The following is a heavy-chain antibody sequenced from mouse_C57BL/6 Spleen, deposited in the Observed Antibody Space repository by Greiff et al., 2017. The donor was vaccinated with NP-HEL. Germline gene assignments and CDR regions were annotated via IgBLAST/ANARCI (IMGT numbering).Heavy chain of an antibody. D-gene: IGHD2-3*01. J-gene: IGHJ1*03. CDR1: GFNIKDDY. CDR2: IDPENGDT. V-gene: IGHV14-4*01. Sequence: EVQLQESGAELVRPGASVKLSCTASGFNIKDDYMHWVKQRPEQGLEWIGWIDPENGDTEYASKFQGKATITADTSSNTAYLQLSSLTAEDTAVYYCTTRDGYSRYFDVWGTGTTVTVSS. CDR3: TTRDGYSRYFDV.